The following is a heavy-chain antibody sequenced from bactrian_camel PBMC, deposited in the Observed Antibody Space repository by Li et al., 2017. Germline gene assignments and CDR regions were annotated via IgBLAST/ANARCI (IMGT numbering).Heavy chain of an antibody. Sequence: VQLVESGGGSVQIGGSLTLACAASRGFDDADAEWGWFRQAPGAQCEMVASISPDGKEYYSDSVKGRFAISQDKGKNALHLQMDNLRVEDTAMYYCAAGNPSLYQGSWKVPREYDDWGRGTQVTVS. CDR3: AAGNPSLYQGSWKVPREYDD. CDR1: RGFDDADAE. V-gene: IGHV3S53*01. CDR2: ISPDGKE. J-gene: IGHJ4*01. D-gene: IGHD2*01.